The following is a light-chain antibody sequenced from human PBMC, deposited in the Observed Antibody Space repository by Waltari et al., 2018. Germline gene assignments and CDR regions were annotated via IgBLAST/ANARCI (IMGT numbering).Light chain of an antibody. V-gene: IGKV1-27*01. Sequence: DIQMTQSPSFLSASVGDTVTITCRASRAISDYLAWYQQQSGKTPRLLVFPASTLQSGVPSRFSGSGSGTDFSLTISNLQPEDVATYFCQKYDRAPFTFGSGTKIDVK. CDR2: PAS. J-gene: IGKJ4*01. CDR1: RAISDY. CDR3: QKYDRAPFT.